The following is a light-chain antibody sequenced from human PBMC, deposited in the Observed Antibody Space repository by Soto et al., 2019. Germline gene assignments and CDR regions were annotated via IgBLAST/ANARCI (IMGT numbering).Light chain of an antibody. CDR2: AAS. V-gene: IGKV1-27*01. CDR1: QAISNY. CDR3: QNYNTAPWT. Sequence: DIQMTQSPSSLSAFVGDRVTITCRASQAISNYLAWYQQEPGKVPKLLIYAASTLQSGVPSRFSGSGSGTDFTLTITTLQPEDVATYYCQNYNTAPWTFGQGTKVELK. J-gene: IGKJ1*01.